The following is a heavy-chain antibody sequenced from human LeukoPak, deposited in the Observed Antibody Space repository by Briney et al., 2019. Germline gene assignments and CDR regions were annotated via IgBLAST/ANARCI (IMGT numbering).Heavy chain of an antibody. CDR1: GYTLTELS. D-gene: IGHD2-15*01. Sequence: ASVKVSCKVSGYTLTELSMHWVRQAPGQGLEWMGRINPNSGGTNYAQKFQGRVTMTRDTSISTAYMELSRLRSDDTAVYYCARDGGLYCSGGSCYAKNNWFDPWGQGTLVTVSS. V-gene: IGHV1-2*06. J-gene: IGHJ5*02. CDR3: ARDGGLYCSGGSCYAKNNWFDP. CDR2: INPNSGGT.